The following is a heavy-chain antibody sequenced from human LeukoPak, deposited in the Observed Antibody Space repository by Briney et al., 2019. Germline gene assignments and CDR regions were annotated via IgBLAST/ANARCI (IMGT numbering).Heavy chain of an antibody. J-gene: IGHJ4*02. V-gene: IGHV4-59*02. CDR3: ATCSGGSCYD. D-gene: IGHD2-15*01. CDR2: IYYIGST. CDR1: GGSVSSYY. Sequence: PSETLSLTCTVSGGSVSSYYWTWIRQPPGKGLEWIGSIYYIGSTNYNPSLKSRVTISVDTSKNQFSLKLSSVTAADTAVYYCATCSGGSCYDWGQGTLVTVSS.